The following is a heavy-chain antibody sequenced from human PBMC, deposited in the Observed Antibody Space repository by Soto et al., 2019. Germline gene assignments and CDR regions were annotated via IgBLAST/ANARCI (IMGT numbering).Heavy chain of an antibody. Sequence: SETLSLTCTVSGASINSGGYYWGWVRQLPGKGLEWIGYVYFSGSTYYNPSLESRVSISLDTSQNQFSLKLTSVSAADTAVYYCASGDAWGVLLACWGQGTLVTVSS. CDR3: ASGDAWGVLLAC. J-gene: IGHJ4*02. D-gene: IGHD2-21*02. CDR2: VYFSGST. V-gene: IGHV4-31*03. CDR1: GASINSGGYY.